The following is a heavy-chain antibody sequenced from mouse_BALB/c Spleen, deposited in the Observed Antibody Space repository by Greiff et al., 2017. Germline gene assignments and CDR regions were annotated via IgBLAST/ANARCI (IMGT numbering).Heavy chain of an antibody. CDR3: TRLGGNYGTWFAY. Sequence: VQLQQPGAELVKPGASVKLSCKASGYTFTSYWMHWVKQRPGQGLEWIGEINPSNGGTNFNEKFKSKATLTVDKSSSTAYMQLSSLTSEDSAVYYCTRLGGNYGTWFAYWGQGTLVTVSA. J-gene: IGHJ3*01. CDR1: GYTFTSYW. CDR2: INPSNGGT. D-gene: IGHD2-1*01. V-gene: IGHV1S81*02.